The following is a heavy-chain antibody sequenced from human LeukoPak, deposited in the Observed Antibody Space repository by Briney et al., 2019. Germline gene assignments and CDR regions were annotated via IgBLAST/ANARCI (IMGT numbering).Heavy chain of an antibody. D-gene: IGHD3-10*01. V-gene: IGHV3-23*01. CDR3: AKGTTMVRGVIITFDD. CDR2: ISGSGGST. CDR1: GSTFSNYA. Sequence: GGSLRLSCAASGSTFSNYAMNWVRQAPGKGLEWVSVISGSGGSTYYADSMKGRFTISRDNSKNTLYLRMNSLRAEDTAVCYCAKGTTMVRGVIITFDDWGQGTLVTVSS. J-gene: IGHJ4*02.